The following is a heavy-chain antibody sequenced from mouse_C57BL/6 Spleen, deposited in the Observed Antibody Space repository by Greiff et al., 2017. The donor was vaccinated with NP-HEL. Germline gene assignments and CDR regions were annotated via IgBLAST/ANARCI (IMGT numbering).Heavy chain of an antibody. V-gene: IGHV1-9*01. Sequence: QVQLQQSGAELMKPGASVKLSCKATGYTFTGYWIEWVKQRPGHGLEWIGEILPGSGSTNYIEKFKGKATFTADTSSNTAYMQLSSLTTEDSAIYYSARRLYDVWFAYWGQGTLVTVSA. J-gene: IGHJ3*01. CDR3: ARRLYDVWFAY. D-gene: IGHD2-12*01. CDR1: GYTFTGYW. CDR2: ILPGSGST.